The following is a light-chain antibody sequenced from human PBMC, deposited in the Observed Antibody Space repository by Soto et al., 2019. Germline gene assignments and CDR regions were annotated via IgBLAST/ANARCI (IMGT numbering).Light chain of an antibody. CDR1: SSDVGAYNY. Sequence: QPVLTQPASVSGSPGQSITISCTGTSSDVGAYNYVSWHQQHPGKAPKLMIYGVSNRPSGVSNRFSGSKSGNTASLTISGLQADDEADYYRSSYTRSSTWVFGGGTKLTVL. CDR3: SSYTRSSTWV. J-gene: IGLJ2*01. V-gene: IGLV2-14*01. CDR2: GVS.